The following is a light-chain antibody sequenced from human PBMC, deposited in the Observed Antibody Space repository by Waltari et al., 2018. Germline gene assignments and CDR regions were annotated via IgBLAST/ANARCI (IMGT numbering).Light chain of an antibody. CDR1: QSVSSSY. Sequence: EIVLTQSPGTLSLSPGERTTLSCRASQSVSSSYLAWYQQKPGQAPRLLIYSASRRATCIPDRFSGSGAETDFTLTISRLEPEDFAVYYCQQYGSSPKTLGQGTKVEIK. CDR3: QQYGSSPKT. V-gene: IGKV3-20*01. CDR2: SAS. J-gene: IGKJ1*01.